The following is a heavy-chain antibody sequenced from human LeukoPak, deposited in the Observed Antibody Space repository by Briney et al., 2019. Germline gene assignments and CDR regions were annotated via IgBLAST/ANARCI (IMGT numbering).Heavy chain of an antibody. V-gene: IGHV1-8*01. CDR3: AVEYSSPSYFDY. Sequence: GASVKVSCKASGYTFTSYDINWVRQATGQGLEWMGWMNPDSGNTGYAQKFQGRVTMTRNTSISTAYMELSSLRSEDTAVYYCAVEYSSPSYFDYWGQGTLVTVSS. CDR2: MNPDSGNT. J-gene: IGHJ4*02. CDR1: GYTFTSYD. D-gene: IGHD6-6*01.